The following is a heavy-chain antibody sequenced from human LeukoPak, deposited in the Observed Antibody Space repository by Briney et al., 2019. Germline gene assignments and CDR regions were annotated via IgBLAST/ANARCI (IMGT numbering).Heavy chain of an antibody. CDR2: ISGSGGST. Sequence: GGSLSLSCAASGFTFSSEAMSWVRQAPVKGLEWVSGISGSGGSTAYADSVKGRFTISRDNSKNTLYLQMNSLRAEDTAVYYCAKRVAAPGTSYFQYWGQGTLVTVSS. CDR1: GFTFSSEA. J-gene: IGHJ1*01. CDR3: AKRVAAPGTSYFQY. V-gene: IGHV3-23*01. D-gene: IGHD6-13*01.